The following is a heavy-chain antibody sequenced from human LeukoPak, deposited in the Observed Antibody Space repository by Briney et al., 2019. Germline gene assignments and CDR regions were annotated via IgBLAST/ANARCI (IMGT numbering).Heavy chain of an antibody. V-gene: IGHV1-69*05. CDR1: GGTFSSYA. CDR3: AREAPPRELRRLNDAFDI. Sequence: SVKVSCKASGGTFSSYAISWMRQAPGQGLEWMGGIIPILGTANYAQKFQGRVTITTDESTSTAYMELSSLRSEDTAVYYCAREAPPRELRRLNDAFDIWGQGTMVTVSS. J-gene: IGHJ3*02. CDR2: IIPILGTA. D-gene: IGHD4-23*01.